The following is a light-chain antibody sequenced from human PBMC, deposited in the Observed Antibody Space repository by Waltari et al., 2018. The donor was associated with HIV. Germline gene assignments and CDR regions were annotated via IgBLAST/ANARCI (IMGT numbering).Light chain of an antibody. Sequence: DIHMTQSPSSLSASIGDTITISCRAGQDISKYLAWFQMKPGKAPKSLIYGASRLHNGVPSRFSGSGSGTDCTLTINSLQPEDFATYYCQQYKTYPRTFGHGTKVE. CDR2: GAS. J-gene: IGKJ1*01. V-gene: IGKV1-16*01. CDR3: QQYKTYPRT. CDR1: QDISKY.